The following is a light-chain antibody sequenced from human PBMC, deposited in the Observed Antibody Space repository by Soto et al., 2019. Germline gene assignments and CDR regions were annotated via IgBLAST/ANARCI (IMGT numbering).Light chain of an antibody. J-gene: IGKJ1*01. Sequence: EIVLTQSPGILSLSPRERATLSCRASQSVSNAYLAWYHHNVGQSPRLLIYGASNRAPGIPDRFSGSGSGTDFTLTISRREPEDFAVYNCQQYAASPRTFGQGTQVEVK. CDR3: QQYAASPRT. CDR2: GAS. CDR1: QSVSNAY. V-gene: IGKV3-20*01.